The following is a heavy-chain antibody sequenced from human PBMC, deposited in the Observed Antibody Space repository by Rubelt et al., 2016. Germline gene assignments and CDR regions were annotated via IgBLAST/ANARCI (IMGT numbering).Heavy chain of an antibody. D-gene: IGHD1-1*01. Sequence: SSSYYWGWIRQPPGEGLEWIGSIFYSGSTYYNPSLKSRVTISVDTSKNQFSLKLSSVTAADTAVYYCARAERPPNFDYWGQGTLVTVSS. V-gene: IGHV4-39*07. CDR2: IFYSGST. CDR1: SSSYY. J-gene: IGHJ4*02. CDR3: ARAERPPNFDY.